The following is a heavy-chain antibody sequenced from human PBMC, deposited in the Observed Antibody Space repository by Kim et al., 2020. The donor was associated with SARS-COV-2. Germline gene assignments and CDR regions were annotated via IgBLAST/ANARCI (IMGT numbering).Heavy chain of an antibody. D-gene: IGHD6-19*01. CDR3: ARGGRGSGWYYYYYYGMDV. J-gene: IGHJ6*02. CDR1: GYTFTSYD. Sequence: ASVKVSCKASGYTFTSYDINWVRQATGQGLEWMGWMNPNSGNTGYAQKFQGRVTMTRNTSISTAYMELSSLRSEDTAVYYCARGGRGSGWYYYYYYGMDVWGQGTTVTVSS. V-gene: IGHV1-8*01. CDR2: MNPNSGNT.